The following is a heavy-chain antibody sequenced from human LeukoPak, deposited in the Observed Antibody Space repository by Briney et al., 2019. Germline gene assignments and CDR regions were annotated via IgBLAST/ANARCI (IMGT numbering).Heavy chain of an antibody. CDR1: GFTFDDYA. J-gene: IGHJ4*02. V-gene: IGHV3-9*01. CDR2: ISWNSGSI. CDR3: AKDRYYYDSSGYYYYFDY. D-gene: IGHD3-22*01. Sequence: GGSLRLSCAASGFTFDDYAMHWVRQAPGKGLEWVSGISWNSGSIGYADSVKGRFTISRDNAKNSLYLQMNSLRAEDTAVYYCAKDRYYYDSSGYYYYFDYWGQGTLVTVSS.